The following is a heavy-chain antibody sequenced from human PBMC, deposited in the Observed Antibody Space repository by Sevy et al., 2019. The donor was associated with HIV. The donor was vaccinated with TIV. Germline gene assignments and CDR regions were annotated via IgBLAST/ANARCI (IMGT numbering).Heavy chain of an antibody. CDR2: IYTSGST. CDR1: GGSISSYY. D-gene: IGHD5-12*01. J-gene: IGHJ5*02. Sequence: SETLSLTYTVSGGSISSYYWSWIRQPAGKGLEWIGRIYTSGSTNYNPSLKSRVTMSVDTSKNQFSLKLSSVTAADTAVYYCARDRRGLQYNWFDPWGQGTLVTVSS. V-gene: IGHV4-4*07. CDR3: ARDRRGLQYNWFDP.